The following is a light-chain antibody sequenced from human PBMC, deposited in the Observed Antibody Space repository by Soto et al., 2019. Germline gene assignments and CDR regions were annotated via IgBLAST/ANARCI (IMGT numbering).Light chain of an antibody. CDR1: QSISRY. Sequence: DIQMTQSPSSLSASVGDRVTITCRASQSISRYLSWYQQKPGKAPKLLIYLASSLQSGVPSRFSGSGSGTEFTLTISSLQPDDFATYYCQHYNSYSEAFGQGTKVDIK. V-gene: IGKV1-5*01. J-gene: IGKJ1*01. CDR3: QHYNSYSEA. CDR2: LAS.